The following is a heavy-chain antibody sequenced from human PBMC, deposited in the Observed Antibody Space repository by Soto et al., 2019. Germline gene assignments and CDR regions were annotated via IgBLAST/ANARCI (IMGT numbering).Heavy chain of an antibody. CDR3: AKGGCSGGSCYSFDY. CDR2: ISAGGASA. D-gene: IGHD2-15*01. CDR1: GFTFSSYA. J-gene: IGHJ4*02. V-gene: IGHV3-23*01. Sequence: EVQLLESGGDLVQPGGSLRLSCAASGFTFSSYAMSWVRQAPGKGLEWVSTISAGGASAYYADSVKGRFTISRDNSKNIQTLYLQMKSLRADDTALYYCAKGGCSGGSCYSFDYWGQGTLVTVS.